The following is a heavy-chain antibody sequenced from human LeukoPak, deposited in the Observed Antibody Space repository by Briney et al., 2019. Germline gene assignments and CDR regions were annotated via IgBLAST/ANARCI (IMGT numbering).Heavy chain of an antibody. J-gene: IGHJ4*02. Sequence: SEALSLTCTVSGGSINSHSYYWGWIRQPPGKGLEWIGSVYYDGTSYSNPSLKSRVAVFVDTSRDQFSLDLSFVTAADTALYYCVRHISTNTGYFDSCGQGTLVSVSS. CDR1: GGSINSHSYY. CDR2: VYYDGTS. D-gene: IGHD5-24*01. V-gene: IGHV4-39*01. CDR3: VRHISTNTGYFDS.